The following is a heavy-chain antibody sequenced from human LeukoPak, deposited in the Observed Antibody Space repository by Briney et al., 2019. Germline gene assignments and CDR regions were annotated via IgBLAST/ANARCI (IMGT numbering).Heavy chain of an antibody. CDR1: GFTVSSNY. D-gene: IGHD4-17*01. J-gene: IGHJ4*02. Sequence: GGSLRLSCAASGFTVSSNYMSWVRQAPGKGLEWVSVIYSGGSTYYADSVKGRFTISRDNSKNTLYLQMNSLRAEDTAVYYCAREGNDYGDYFWTYWGQGTLVTVSS. V-gene: IGHV3-53*01. CDR3: AREGNDYGDYFWTY. CDR2: IYSGGST.